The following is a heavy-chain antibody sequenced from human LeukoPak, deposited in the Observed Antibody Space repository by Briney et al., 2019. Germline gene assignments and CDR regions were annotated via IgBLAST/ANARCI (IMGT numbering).Heavy chain of an antibody. V-gene: IGHV1-69*04. CDR2: IIPILGIA. CDR3: ARGPGRPAGYYGMDV. J-gene: IGHJ6*02. CDR1: GGTFSSYA. Sequence: EASVKVSCKASGGTFSSYAISWVRQAPGQGLEWMGRIIPILGIANYAQKFQGRVTITADKSTSTAYMELSSLRSKDTAVYYCARGPGRPAGYYGMDVWGQGTTVTVPS.